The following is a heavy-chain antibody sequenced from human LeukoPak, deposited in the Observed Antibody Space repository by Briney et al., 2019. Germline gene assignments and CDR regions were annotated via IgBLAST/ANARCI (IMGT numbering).Heavy chain of an antibody. CDR3: ARHKLRGYSSSSPLDY. D-gene: IGHD6-6*01. CDR2: INHSGST. CDR1: GGSFSGYY. J-gene: IGHJ4*02. V-gene: IGHV4-34*01. Sequence: SETLSLTCAVYGGSFSGYYWSWIRQPPGKGLEWIGEINHSGSTNYNPSLKSRVTISVDTSKNQFSLKLSSVTAADTAVYYCARHKLRGYSSSSPLDYWGQGTLVTVSS.